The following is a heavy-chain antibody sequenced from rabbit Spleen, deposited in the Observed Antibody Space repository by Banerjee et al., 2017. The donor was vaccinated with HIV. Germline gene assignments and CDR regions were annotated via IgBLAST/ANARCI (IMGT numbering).Heavy chain of an antibody. CDR1: GFDFSSYY. D-gene: IGHD8-1*01. Sequence: QLKESGGGLVQPGGSLKLSCKVSGFDFSSYYMTWVRQAPGKGLEWIGYIDPVFGITYYANWVNGRFSISRENAQNTVFLQMTSLTAADTATYFCARDGAGGSYFALWGQGTLVTVS. V-gene: IGHV1S7*01. CDR3: ARDGAGGSYFAL. J-gene: IGHJ3*01. CDR2: IDPVFGIT.